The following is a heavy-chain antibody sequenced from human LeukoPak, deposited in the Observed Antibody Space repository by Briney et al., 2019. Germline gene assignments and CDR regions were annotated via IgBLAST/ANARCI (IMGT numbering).Heavy chain of an antibody. Sequence: PGGSLRLSCAASGFTFSSYAMNWVRQAPGKGLEWVSVISGSGGSTYYADSVKGRFTISRDNSRNTLYLQMNSLRAEDTAVYYCAKIAVAGSYFDYWGQGTLVTVSS. CDR3: AKIAVAGSYFDY. J-gene: IGHJ4*02. V-gene: IGHV3-23*01. CDR1: GFTFSSYA. D-gene: IGHD6-19*01. CDR2: ISGSGGST.